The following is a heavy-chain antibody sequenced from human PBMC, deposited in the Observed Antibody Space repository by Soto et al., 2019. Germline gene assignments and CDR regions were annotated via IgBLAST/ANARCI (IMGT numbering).Heavy chain of an antibody. CDR3: ARGPVTTSLYYYYYGMDV. Sequence: SVKVSCKASGGTFSSYSISWVRQAPGQGLEWMGGIIPIFGTANYAQKFQGRVTITADESTSTAYMELSSLRSEDTAVYYCARGPVTTSLYYYYYGMDVWGQGTTVTVSS. CDR1: GGTFSSYS. V-gene: IGHV1-69*13. J-gene: IGHJ6*02. D-gene: IGHD4-17*01. CDR2: IIPIFGTA.